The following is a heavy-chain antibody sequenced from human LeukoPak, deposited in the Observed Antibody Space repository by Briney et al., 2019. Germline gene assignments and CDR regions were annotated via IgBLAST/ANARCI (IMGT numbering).Heavy chain of an antibody. J-gene: IGHJ2*01. D-gene: IGHD4-11*01. CDR3: ARIHDYSNYFHWYFDL. Sequence: GGSLRLSCAASGFTFRNYAMTWVRQAPGKGLEWDSALTGSGDNTYYAGSVKGRFTISRDNSKNTLFLQTTSLRAEDTALYYCARIHDYSNYFHWYFDLWGRGTLVTVSS. V-gene: IGHV3-23*01. CDR2: LTGSGDNT. CDR1: GFTFRNYA.